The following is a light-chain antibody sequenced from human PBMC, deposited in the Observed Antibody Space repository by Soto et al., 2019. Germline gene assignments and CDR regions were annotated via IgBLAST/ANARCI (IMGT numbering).Light chain of an antibody. CDR3: MLALQTPVFT. CDR1: QSLLHSNGYNY. V-gene: IGKV2-28*01. CDR2: LGS. Sequence: DIVMTPSPLSLPVTPGEPASISCRSSQSLLHSNGYNYLYWYLQKPGQSQQLLIYLGSNRASGVPDRFSGSGSVTDFTLKISRGEAEDVGVYDCMLALQTPVFTFGPGTKVDIK. J-gene: IGKJ3*01.